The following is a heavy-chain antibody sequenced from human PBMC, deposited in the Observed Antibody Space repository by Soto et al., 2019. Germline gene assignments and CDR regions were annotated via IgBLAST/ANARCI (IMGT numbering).Heavy chain of an antibody. D-gene: IGHD6-13*01. V-gene: IGHV4-30-4*01. Sequence: QVQLQESGPGLVKPSQTLSLTCTVSGGSISSGDYYWSWIRQPPGKGLEWIGYIYYSGSTYYNPSLTSRVTIPVDTSKNQFSLKLSSVTAADTAVYYCAQGSSWGGYWFDPWGQGTLVTVSS. CDR2: IYYSGST. CDR3: AQGSSWGGYWFDP. CDR1: GGSISSGDYY. J-gene: IGHJ5*02.